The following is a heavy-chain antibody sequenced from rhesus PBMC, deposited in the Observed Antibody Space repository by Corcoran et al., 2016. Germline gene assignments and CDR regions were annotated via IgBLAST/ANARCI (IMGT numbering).Heavy chain of an antibody. J-gene: IGHJ4*01. Sequence: EVQLVQSGAEVKRPGESLKISCKPSGYSFTSYWTPWVRPLPGKGRVGMGTINPDDSDTRYSPSFKGQVTIADDKSISTTYLQWSSLKASDSATYYCARVWAPGYTDYWGQGVLVTVSS. D-gene: IGHD6-13*01. CDR1: GYSFTSYW. V-gene: IGHV5-2*01. CDR2: INPDDSDT. CDR3: ARVWAPGYTDY.